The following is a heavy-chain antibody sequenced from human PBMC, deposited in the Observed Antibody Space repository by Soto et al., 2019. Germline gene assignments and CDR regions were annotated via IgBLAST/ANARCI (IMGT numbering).Heavy chain of an antibody. CDR1: GFTFSGYA. J-gene: IGHJ6*02. Sequence: GESLKISCAASGFTFSGYAMHWVRQPPGKGLEWVAVTSWDGNNKYYADSVKGRFTISRDNSKNTLYLQMNSLRAEDMAVYYCAKVVVPAAMVNYYYGMDVWGQGTTVTVSS. V-gene: IGHV3-30*04. CDR2: TSWDGNNK. D-gene: IGHD2-2*01. CDR3: AKVVVPAAMVNYYYGMDV.